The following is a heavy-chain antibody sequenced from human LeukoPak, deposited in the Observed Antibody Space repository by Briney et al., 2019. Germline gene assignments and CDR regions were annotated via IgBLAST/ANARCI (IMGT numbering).Heavy chain of an antibody. J-gene: IGHJ4*02. Sequence: PSETLSLTCTVSGYSISSGYYWGWIRQPPGKGLEWIGSIYHSGSTYYNPSLKSRVTISVDTSKNQFSLKLSSVTAADTAVYYCARAGGYHYYDSSGYLDYWGQGTLVTVSS. V-gene: IGHV4-38-2*02. CDR1: GYSISSGYY. CDR3: ARAGGYHYYDSSGYLDY. CDR2: IYHSGST. D-gene: IGHD3-22*01.